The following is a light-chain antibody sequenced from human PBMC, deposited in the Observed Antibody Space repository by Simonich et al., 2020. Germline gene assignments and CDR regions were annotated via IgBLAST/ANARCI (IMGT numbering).Light chain of an antibody. CDR3: QQYYSTLLT. CDR1: QSVLYSSNNKNY. V-gene: IGKV4-1*01. J-gene: IGKJ4*01. CDR2: WAS. Sequence: DIVMTQSPDSLAVSLGERAPIHCKSSQSVLYSSNNKNYLAWYQQKPGQPPKLLIYWASTRESGGPDRFSGSGSGTDFTLTSSSPQAEDVAVYYCQQYYSTLLTFGGGTKVEIK.